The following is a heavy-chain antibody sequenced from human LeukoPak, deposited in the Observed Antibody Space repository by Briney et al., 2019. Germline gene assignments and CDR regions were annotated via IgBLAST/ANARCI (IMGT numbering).Heavy chain of an antibody. Sequence: GRSLRLSCAASGFTFSSYAMSWVRQAPGKGLEWVSAISGSGGSTYYADSVKGRFTISRDNSKNTLYLQMNSLRAEDTAVYYCAKDPYCSSTSCYYYYYYGMDVWGQGTTVTVSS. D-gene: IGHD2-2*01. CDR1: GFTFSSYA. J-gene: IGHJ6*02. CDR2: ISGSGGST. V-gene: IGHV3-23*01. CDR3: AKDPYCSSTSCYYYYYYGMDV.